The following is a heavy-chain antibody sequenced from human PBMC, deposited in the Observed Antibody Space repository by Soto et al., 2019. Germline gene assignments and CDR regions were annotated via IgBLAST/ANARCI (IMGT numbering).Heavy chain of an antibody. CDR2: IHYSGST. D-gene: IGHD6-13*01. V-gene: IGHV4-59*01. CDR3: ARGGVAASKGRWFDP. J-gene: IGHJ5*02. CDR1: GGSLRDYY. Sequence: QVQLQESGPGLVKPSETLSLTCTVSGGSLRDYYWTWIRQPPGKGLEWIGYIHYSGSTNHNPSLKRRVTISVDTSKNQFSMKLRSVTAADTAMYHCARGGVAASKGRWFDPWGQGAPVTVYS.